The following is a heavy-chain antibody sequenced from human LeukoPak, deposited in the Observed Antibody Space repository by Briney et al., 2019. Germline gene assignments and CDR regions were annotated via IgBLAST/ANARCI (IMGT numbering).Heavy chain of an antibody. CDR1: GYTFTGYY. J-gene: IGHJ6*02. CDR2: INPDSGDT. CDR3: ARGSYGYYYYGMDV. D-gene: IGHD5-18*01. V-gene: IGHV1-2*02. Sequence: ASVKVSCKASGYTFTGYYLHWVRQAPGQGLEWMGWINPDSGDTNYAQKFQGRVTMTRDTSVSTAYMELSRLRSDDTAVYYCARGSYGYYYYGMDVWGQGTTVTVSS.